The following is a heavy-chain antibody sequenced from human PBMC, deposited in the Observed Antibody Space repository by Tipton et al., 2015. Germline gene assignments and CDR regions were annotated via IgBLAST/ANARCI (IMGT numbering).Heavy chain of an antibody. Sequence: TLSLTCTVSGDSIISGGNYWSWIRQHPGKGLEWIGYIYYSGSTYYNPSLNSRVSVSVDTSKNQFSLRVSSVTAADTAVYYCARGAGNSSTWDFDYWGQGSLVTVSS. V-gene: IGHV4-31*03. CDR3: ARGAGNSSTWDFDY. CDR2: IYYSGST. D-gene: IGHD6-13*01. J-gene: IGHJ4*02. CDR1: GDSIISGGNY.